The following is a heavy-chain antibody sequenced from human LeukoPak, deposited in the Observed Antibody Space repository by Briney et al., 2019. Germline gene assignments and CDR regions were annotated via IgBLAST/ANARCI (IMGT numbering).Heavy chain of an antibody. CDR2: IYYNGIT. Sequence: SETLSLTCTVSDYSNNNPYYWGWLRQPPGKGLEWIAAIYYNGITLYNPSLKSRVAISVDTSKNQFSLRMTSGTAADTAVYYCARLAACNTALCGTARWQFDSWGQGILVTVSS. CDR3: ARLAACNTALCGTARWQFDS. J-gene: IGHJ4*02. D-gene: IGHD4-23*01. V-gene: IGHV4-38-2*02. CDR1: DYSNNNPYY.